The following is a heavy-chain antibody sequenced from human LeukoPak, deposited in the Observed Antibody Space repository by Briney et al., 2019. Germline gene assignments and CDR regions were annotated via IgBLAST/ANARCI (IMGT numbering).Heavy chain of an antibody. CDR1: GGSISSSSYY. Sequence: PSETLSLTCTVSGGSISSSSYYWGWIRQPPGEGLEWIGSIYYSGSTYYNPSLKSGVTISVDTSKNQFSLKLSSVTAADTAVYYCARVSWGGTYFWSGYYSNYYMDVWGKGTTVTVSS. V-gene: IGHV4-39*07. CDR2: IYYSGST. D-gene: IGHD3-3*01. CDR3: ARVSWGGTYFWSGYYSNYYMDV. J-gene: IGHJ6*03.